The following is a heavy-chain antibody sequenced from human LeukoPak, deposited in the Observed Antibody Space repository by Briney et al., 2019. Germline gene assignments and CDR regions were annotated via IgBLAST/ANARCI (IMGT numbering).Heavy chain of an antibody. D-gene: IGHD6-19*01. CDR2: INSDGSST. Sequence: GGSLRLSCAASGFTFSDYWMHWVRQAPGKGLVWVSRINSDGSSTNYADSVKGRFTISRDNAKNTLYLQMNSLRAEDTAVYFCASSFVLSGGSDYWGQGTLVTVSS. CDR3: ASSFVLSGGSDY. J-gene: IGHJ4*02. V-gene: IGHV3-74*01. CDR1: GFTFSDYW.